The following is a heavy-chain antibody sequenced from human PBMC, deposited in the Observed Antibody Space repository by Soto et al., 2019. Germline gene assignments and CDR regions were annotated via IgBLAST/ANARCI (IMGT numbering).Heavy chain of an antibody. V-gene: IGHV4-59*08. Sequence: SETLFLTCTVSGGSISSYYWSWIRQPPGKGLEWIGYIYYSGSTNYNPSLKSRVTISVDTSKNQFSLKLSSVTAADAAVYYCARHILSFYYDSSRYSNWFDPWGQGTLVTVSS. CDR1: GGSISSYY. J-gene: IGHJ5*02. CDR3: ARHILSFYYDSSRYSNWFDP. D-gene: IGHD3-22*01. CDR2: IYYSGST.